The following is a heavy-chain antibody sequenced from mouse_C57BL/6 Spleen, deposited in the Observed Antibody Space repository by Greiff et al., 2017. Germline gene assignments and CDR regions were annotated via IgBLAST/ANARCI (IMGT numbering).Heavy chain of an antibody. V-gene: IGHV1-69*01. CDR1: GYTFTSYW. CDR2: IDPSDSYT. D-gene: IGHD1-1*02. Sequence: QVQLQQPGAELVMPGASVKLSCKASGYTFTSYWMHWVKQRPGQGLEWIGEIDPSDSYTNYNQKFKGKSTLTVDKSSRTAYMQLSSLTSEDSAVYYCARRLWSYYFDYWGQGTTLTVSS. J-gene: IGHJ2*01. CDR3: ARRLWSYYFDY.